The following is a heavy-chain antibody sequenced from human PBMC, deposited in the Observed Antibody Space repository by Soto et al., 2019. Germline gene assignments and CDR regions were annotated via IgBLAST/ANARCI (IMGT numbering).Heavy chain of an antibody. CDR2: INWNSGSI. V-gene: IGHV3-9*01. J-gene: IGHJ6*02. CDR1: GFIFDDYA. Sequence: GGSLRLSCAASGFIFDDYAIHWVRQAPGKGLEWVSGINWNSGSIGYADSVKGRFTISRDNAKTSLYLQMNSLRVEDTALYYCAKDRGSGSYAANYYYYGMDVWGQGTTVTVSS. D-gene: IGHD3-10*01. CDR3: AKDRGSGSYAANYYYYGMDV.